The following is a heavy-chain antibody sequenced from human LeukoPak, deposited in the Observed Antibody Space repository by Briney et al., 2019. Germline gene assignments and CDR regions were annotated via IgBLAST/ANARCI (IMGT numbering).Heavy chain of an antibody. Sequence: SETLSLTCTVSGGSISSYHWSWIRQPPGKGLEWIGYIYFSGSTNYNPSLKSRVTISVDTSKNQFSLKMSSVTAADTAVYYCARTGGSFYFYYYMDVWGKGTTVTVSS. CDR1: GGSISSYH. D-gene: IGHD1-26*01. CDR3: ARTGGSFYFYYYMDV. CDR2: IYFSGST. V-gene: IGHV4-59*12. J-gene: IGHJ6*03.